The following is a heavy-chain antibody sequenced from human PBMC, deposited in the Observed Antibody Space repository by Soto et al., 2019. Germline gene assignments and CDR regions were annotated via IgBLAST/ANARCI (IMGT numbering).Heavy chain of an antibody. CDR3: ARGHISPWEYCSNPSCYRYYFDY. J-gene: IGHJ4*02. V-gene: IGHV3-23*01. CDR1: GFTFSNYA. Sequence: GGSLRLSCAASGFTFSNYAMSWVRQAPGKGLEWVSTISGNGGSTYYADSVKGRFTISRDNSKNMLFLQINSLTASDTAVYFCARGHISPWEYCSNPSCYRYYFDYWGQGTQVTVSS. CDR2: ISGNGGST. D-gene: IGHD2-2*01.